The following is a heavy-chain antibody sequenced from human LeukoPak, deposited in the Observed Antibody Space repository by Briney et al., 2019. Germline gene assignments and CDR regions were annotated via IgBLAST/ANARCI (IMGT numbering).Heavy chain of an antibody. J-gene: IGHJ4*02. Sequence: SGGSLRLSCAVSGFTFSSYWMSWVRQAPGKGLEWVANIKQDGSEEYYVDSVKGRFTISRDNAQKSLYLQMNSLRVEDTAVYYCARGRPHGNDYWGQGTLVTVSS. CDR3: ARGRPHGNDY. V-gene: IGHV3-7*01. CDR1: GFTFSSYW. D-gene: IGHD4-23*01. CDR2: IKQDGSEE.